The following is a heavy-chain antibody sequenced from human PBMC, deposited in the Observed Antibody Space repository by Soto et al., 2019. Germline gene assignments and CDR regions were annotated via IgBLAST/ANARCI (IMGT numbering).Heavy chain of an antibody. CDR1: GGTFSSYT. Sequence: QVQLVQSGAEVKKPGSSVKVSCKASGGTFSSYTISWVRQAPGQGLEWMGRIIPILGIANYAQKFQGRVTITADKSTSTAYMELSSLRSEDTAVYYCARDPDYDILTGYSRAEYFQHWGQGTLVTVSS. J-gene: IGHJ1*01. D-gene: IGHD3-9*01. CDR3: ARDPDYDILTGYSRAEYFQH. V-gene: IGHV1-69*08. CDR2: IIPILGIA.